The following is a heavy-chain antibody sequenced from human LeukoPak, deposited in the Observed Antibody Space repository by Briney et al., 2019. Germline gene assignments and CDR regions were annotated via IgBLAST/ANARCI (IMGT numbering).Heavy chain of an antibody. Sequence: SETLSLTCTVSGGSISSYYWSWIRQPPGEGLEWIGYIYYSGSTNYNPSLKSRVTIPVDTSKNQFSLKLSSVTAADTAVYYCARGKMATILGYWGQGTLVTVSS. CDR1: GGSISSYY. CDR2: IYYSGST. V-gene: IGHV4-59*01. D-gene: IGHD5-24*01. J-gene: IGHJ4*02. CDR3: ARGKMATILGY.